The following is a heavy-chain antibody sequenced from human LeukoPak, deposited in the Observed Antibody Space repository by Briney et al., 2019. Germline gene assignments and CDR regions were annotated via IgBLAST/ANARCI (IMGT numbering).Heavy chain of an antibody. CDR1: GFTFSSYA. Sequence: GGSLRLSCAASGFTFSSYAMSWVRQAPGKGLEWVSAISGSGGSTYYADSVKGRFTISRDNSKNTLYLQMNSLRAEDTAVYYCARVPVGASFFDYWGQGTLVTVSS. D-gene: IGHD1-26*01. CDR2: ISGSGGST. J-gene: IGHJ4*02. CDR3: ARVPVGASFFDY. V-gene: IGHV3-23*01.